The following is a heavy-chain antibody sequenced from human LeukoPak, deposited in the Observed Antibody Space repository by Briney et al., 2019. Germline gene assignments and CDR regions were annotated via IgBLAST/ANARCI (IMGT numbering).Heavy chain of an antibody. D-gene: IGHD6-13*01. CDR3: AKDSGIAAAGDY. Sequence: PGGSLRLSCAASGFTFDDYAMHWVRQAPGKGMKWVSLISGDGGSTYYADSVKGRFTNSRDNSKNSLYLQMNSLRTEDTALYYCAKDSGIAAAGDYWGQGTLVTVSS. CDR1: GFTFDDYA. J-gene: IGHJ4*02. V-gene: IGHV3-43*02. CDR2: ISGDGGST.